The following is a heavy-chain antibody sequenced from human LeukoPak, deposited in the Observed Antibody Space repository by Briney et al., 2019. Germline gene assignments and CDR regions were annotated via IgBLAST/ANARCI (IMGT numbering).Heavy chain of an antibody. D-gene: IGHD1-26*01. CDR1: GFTLSSYA. J-gene: IGHJ4*02. CDR2: ISGSGGST. Sequence: PGESLTLSCAASGFTLSSYAMSWVRQAPGKGLEWFSAISGSGGSTYYADSVKGRFTISRDNSKNTLYLQMNSLRAEDTAVYHCAKEGRSGTDFDYWGQGTLVTVSS. V-gene: IGHV3-23*01. CDR3: AKEGRSGTDFDY.